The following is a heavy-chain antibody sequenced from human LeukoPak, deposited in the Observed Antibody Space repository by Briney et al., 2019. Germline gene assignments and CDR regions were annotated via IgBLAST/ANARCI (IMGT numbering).Heavy chain of an antibody. V-gene: IGHV3-66*01. D-gene: IGHD1-26*01. J-gene: IGHJ4*02. CDR3: ARGLSGSYPN. CDR1: GFPVSTNY. CDR2: IYSVDNP. Sequence: GGSLRLSCAASGFPVSTNYMSWVRQAPGKGPEWVSLIYSVDNPYYADSVKGRFTISRDNSKNALYLQMNSLTPKDTAVYYCARGLSGSYPNWGQGTLVTVSS.